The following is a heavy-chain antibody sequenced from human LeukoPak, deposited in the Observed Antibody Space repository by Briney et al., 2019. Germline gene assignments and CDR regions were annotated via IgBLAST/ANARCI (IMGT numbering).Heavy chain of an antibody. CDR1: GYTFTGRY. CDR2: INPNTGLDT. D-gene: IGHD3-3*02. Sequence: GASMKVSCKASGYTFTGRYIHWVRQAPGQGLQWMGWINPNTGLDTKYAQKFQGRVTMTRDTSINTAYMELSSLSSDDTAVYYCARESDEGAFFDYWGQGTLVAVSS. CDR3: ARESDEGAFFDY. J-gene: IGHJ4*02. V-gene: IGHV1-2*02.